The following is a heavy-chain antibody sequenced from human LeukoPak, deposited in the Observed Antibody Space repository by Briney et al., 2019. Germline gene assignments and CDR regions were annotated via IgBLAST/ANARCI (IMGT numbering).Heavy chain of an antibody. J-gene: IGHJ4*02. CDR2: INQDGSVR. Sequence: GGSLRLSCAASGFTFSSYWMSWVRQTPEKGLELVANINQDGSVRNYADSVKGRFTISRDNAKKTLYLQMNSLRADDTAVYYCARDPGSSAFDSWGQGTLVTVSS. D-gene: IGHD5/OR15-5a*01. CDR1: GFTFSSYW. V-gene: IGHV3-7*01. CDR3: ARDPGSSAFDS.